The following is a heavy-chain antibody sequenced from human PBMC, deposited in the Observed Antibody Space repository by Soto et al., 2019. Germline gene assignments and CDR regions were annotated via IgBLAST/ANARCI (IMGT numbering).Heavy chain of an antibody. J-gene: IGHJ4*02. CDR2: IGAENGNT. V-gene: IGHV1-18*01. Sequence: GASVKVSCKASDYSFTSYGISWVRQAPGQGLEWMGWIGAENGNTVYAQKVQDRITLTTDTSTNQAYMELRSLRSDDTAVYYCARVAYFDWLLDYWGQGTQVTVSS. CDR1: DYSFTSYG. D-gene: IGHD3-9*01. CDR3: ARVAYFDWLLDY.